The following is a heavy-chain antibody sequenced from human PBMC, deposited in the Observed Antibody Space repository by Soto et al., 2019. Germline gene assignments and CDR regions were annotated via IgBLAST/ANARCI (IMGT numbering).Heavy chain of an antibody. Sequence: SVKVSCKASGGTFSSYAISWVRQAPGQGLEWMGGIIPIFGTANYAQKFQGRVTTTADESTSTAYMELSSLRSEDTAVYYCARENMAKHTMDYSNYSDAFDIWGQGTMVTVS. CDR2: IIPIFGTA. V-gene: IGHV1-69*13. D-gene: IGHD4-4*01. J-gene: IGHJ3*02. CDR3: ARENMAKHTMDYSNYSDAFDI. CDR1: GGTFSSYA.